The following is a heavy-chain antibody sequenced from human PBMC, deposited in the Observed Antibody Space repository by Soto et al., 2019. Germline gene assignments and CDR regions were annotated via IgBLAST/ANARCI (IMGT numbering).Heavy chain of an antibody. CDR3: ARESDH. CDR1: GFTFSSYA. J-gene: IGHJ4*02. V-gene: IGHV3-23*01. CDR2: ISGSGGGT. Sequence: GGSLLSCAASGFTFSSYAMSWVRQAPGKGLEWVSTISGSGGGTYYADSMKGRFTISGDNSKNTLYLQMYSLRVEDTAVYYCARESDHWGQGTLVTVSS.